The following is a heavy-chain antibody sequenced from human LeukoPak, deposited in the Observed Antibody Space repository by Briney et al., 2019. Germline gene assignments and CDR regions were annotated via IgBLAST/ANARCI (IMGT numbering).Heavy chain of an antibody. J-gene: IGHJ6*02. CDR3: ARALRDGDYYYYYYGMDV. CDR2: IDSGGSYI. V-gene: IGHV3-21*04. CDR1: TFTFGSYT. D-gene: IGHD4-17*01. Sequence: GGSLRLSCAASTFTFGSYTMNWVRQAPGKGLEWVSSIDSGGSYIYFADSVKGRFTISRDNAKNSLYLQMNSLRAEDTALYYCARALRDGDYYYYYYGMDVWGQGTTVTVSS.